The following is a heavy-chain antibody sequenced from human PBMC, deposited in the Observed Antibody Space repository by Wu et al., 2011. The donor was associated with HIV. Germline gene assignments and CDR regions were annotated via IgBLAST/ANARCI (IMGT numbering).Heavy chain of an antibody. J-gene: IGHJ6*02. V-gene: IGHV1-69*01. D-gene: IGHD3-10*01. CDR3: ARERGGQHRGTHYYYYGMDV. CDR1: GGTFSSYA. CDR2: IIPIFGTA. Sequence: QVQLVQSGAEVKKPGSSVKVSCKASGGTFSSYAISWVRQAPGQGLEWMGGIIPIFGTANYAQKFQGRVTITTDESTSTAYMELSSLRSEDTAVYYCARERGGQHRGTHYYYYGMDVWGQGTTVTVSS.